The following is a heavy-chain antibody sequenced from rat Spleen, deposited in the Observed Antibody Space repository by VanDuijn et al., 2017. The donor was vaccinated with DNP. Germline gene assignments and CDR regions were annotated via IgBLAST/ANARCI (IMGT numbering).Heavy chain of an antibody. CDR2: ITGSAGST. V-gene: IGHV5-31*01. Sequence: EVQLVESGGDLVQPGRSLKLSCVASGFTFKIYWMAWIRQVPGKGLEWISSITGSAGSTYYSDSVKGRFTISRDNARNILYLQMDSLRSEDTATYYCARREYYGYPDYWGQGVMVTVSS. J-gene: IGHJ2*01. CDR1: GFTFKIYW. CDR3: ARREYYGYPDY. D-gene: IGHD1-7*01.